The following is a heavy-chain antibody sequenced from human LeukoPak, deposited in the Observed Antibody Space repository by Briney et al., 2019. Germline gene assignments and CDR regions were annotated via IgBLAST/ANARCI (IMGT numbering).Heavy chain of an antibody. J-gene: IGHJ6*02. Sequence: PGRCLRLSCAASRLTLSSYGMQWARHPPGKGREWGAVISYVGSNKYYTDSVKGRFTISRDNSKNTLYLQMNSLRAEDTAVYYCAKDRWEVVASGYGIDVWGQGTTVTVSS. CDR2: ISYVGSNK. D-gene: IGHD2-15*01. CDR3: AKDRWEVVASGYGIDV. CDR1: RLTLSSYG. V-gene: IGHV3-30*18.